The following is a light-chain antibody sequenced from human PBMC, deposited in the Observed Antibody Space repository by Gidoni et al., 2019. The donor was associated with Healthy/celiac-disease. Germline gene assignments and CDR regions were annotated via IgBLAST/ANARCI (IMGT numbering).Light chain of an antibody. Sequence: EIVLTQSPATLSVSPGERATLSCRASQSISNNFAWYQQKPGQAPRLLIFRASTRATGIPARFSGSGSGTEFTLTISRLQSEDFAVYYCQQYNNWLRTFGQGTKVEIK. CDR1: QSISNN. CDR3: QQYNNWLRT. J-gene: IGKJ1*01. V-gene: IGKV3-15*01. CDR2: RAS.